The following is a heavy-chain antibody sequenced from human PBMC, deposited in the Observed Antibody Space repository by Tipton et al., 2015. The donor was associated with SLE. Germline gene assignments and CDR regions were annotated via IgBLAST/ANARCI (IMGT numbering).Heavy chain of an antibody. J-gene: IGHJ5*02. Sequence: SLRLSCAASGFSFSDYAMHWVRQAPGMGLEWVAGIRYDGNTKFYADSVRGRFTISRDNSKNTLYLQMNSLRPEDTALYYCAKPPAWDWGWFDPLGQGTLVTVSS. V-gene: IGHV3-30*02. D-gene: IGHD3/OR15-3a*01. CDR1: GFSFSDYA. CDR3: AKPPAWDWGWFDP. CDR2: IRYDGNTK.